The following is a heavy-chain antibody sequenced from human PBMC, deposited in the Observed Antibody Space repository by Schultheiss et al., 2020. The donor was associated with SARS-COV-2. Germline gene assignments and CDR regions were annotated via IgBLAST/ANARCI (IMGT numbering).Heavy chain of an antibody. D-gene: IGHD3-10*01. V-gene: IGHV5-51*01. CDR2: IYPGDSDT. CDR3: ARRGYYGSGSGYYGMDV. Sequence: GESLKISCKGSGYSFDTYWIGWVRQMPGKGLEWMGIIYPGDSDTRYSPSFQGQVTISVDKSISTAYVQWSSLKASDTAMYYCARRGYYGSGSGYYGMDVWGQGTTVTVSS. CDR1: GYSFDTYW. J-gene: IGHJ6*02.